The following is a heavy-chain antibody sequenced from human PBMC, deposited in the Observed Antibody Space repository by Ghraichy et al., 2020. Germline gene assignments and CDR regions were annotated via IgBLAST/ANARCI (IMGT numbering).Heavy chain of an antibody. CDR3: AKDRSFCTSTSCPFAPWFDP. CDR1: GFSFSTYA. V-gene: IGHV3-23*01. Sequence: GGSLRLSCAASGFSFSTYAMTWVRQAPGKGLEWVSSITGGGGSTYYADSVKGRFTISRDNSRNTLYLQMNSLRGEDTAVYYCAKDRSFCTSTSCPFAPWFDPWGQGTRVTVSS. CDR2: ITGGGGST. J-gene: IGHJ5*02. D-gene: IGHD2-2*01.